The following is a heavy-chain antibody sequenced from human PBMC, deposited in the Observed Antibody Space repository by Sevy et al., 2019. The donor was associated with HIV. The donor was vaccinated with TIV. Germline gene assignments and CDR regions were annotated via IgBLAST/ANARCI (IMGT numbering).Heavy chain of an antibody. J-gene: IGHJ3*01. Sequence: GGSLRLSCAATAFTFSSYDMHWVRQVAGKGLEWVSSIGLSGDTYFAGSVKGRFTISRDNVKNYLYLQMSSLGAGDTAVYYCARETAADAFDVWGQGTFVTVSS. CDR1: AFTFSSYD. CDR3: ARETAADAFDV. D-gene: IGHD6-13*01. V-gene: IGHV3-13*01. CDR2: IGLSGDT.